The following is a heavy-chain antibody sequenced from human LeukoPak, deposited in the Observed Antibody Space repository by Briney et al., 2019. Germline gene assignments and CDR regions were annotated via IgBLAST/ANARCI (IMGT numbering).Heavy chain of an antibody. V-gene: IGHV3-64D*06. CDR1: GFTFSWYG. CDR2: ISKNGGNT. D-gene: IGHD2-21*02. J-gene: IGHJ4*02. CDR3: VKGLSDRDVDY. Sequence: PGGSLRLSCLGSGFTFSWYGMNWVRQAPGRGLEYVSAISKNGGNTYYVDSVKGRFTISRDNSKNTLYLQMNSLRVEDTAVYFCVKGLSDRDVDYWGQGTLVTVSS.